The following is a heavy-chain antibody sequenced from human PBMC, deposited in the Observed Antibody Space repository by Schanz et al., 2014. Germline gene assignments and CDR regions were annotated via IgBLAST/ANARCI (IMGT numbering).Heavy chain of an antibody. CDR1: GFTFSNFG. D-gene: IGHD6-19*01. V-gene: IGHV3-74*02. CDR3: AKCIGWYGRCAFDI. Sequence: EVQLLESGGGLVQSGGSLRLSCAASGFTFSNFGIHWVRQAPGKGLVWVSRTSNDGSFTTFADSVKGRFTISRDNSKNTLYLQMNSLIAEDTAVYYCAKCIGWYGRCAFDIWGQGTMVTVSS. CDR2: TSNDGSFT. J-gene: IGHJ3*02.